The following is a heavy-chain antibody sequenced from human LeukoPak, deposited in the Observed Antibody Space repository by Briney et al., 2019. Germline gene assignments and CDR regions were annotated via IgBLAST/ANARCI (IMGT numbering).Heavy chain of an antibody. Sequence: SETLSLTCTVSGGSISSGDYYWSWIRQPPGKGLEWIGYIYYGGSTNYNPSLKSRVTISVDTSKNQFSLKLSSVTAADTAVYYCASAKLGTWFDPWGQGTLVTVSS. CDR1: GGSISSGDYY. CDR2: IYYGGST. V-gene: IGHV4-61*08. D-gene: IGHD7-27*01. J-gene: IGHJ5*02. CDR3: ASAKLGTWFDP.